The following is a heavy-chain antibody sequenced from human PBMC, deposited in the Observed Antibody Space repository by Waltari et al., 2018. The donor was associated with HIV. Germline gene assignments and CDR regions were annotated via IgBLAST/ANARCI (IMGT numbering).Heavy chain of an antibody. D-gene: IGHD2-8*01. CDR2: IDNDGRVI. J-gene: IGHJ6*02. V-gene: IGHV3-74*03. CDR3: VKDVAVTHYGVYYSGLDV. Sequence: VESGGNVVQPGGSRRLSCTASGFVFGSHWRTWVRQSPGGGLFWVSRIDNDGRVIKYANSVKGRFTLSRDNTKEMLFLEMKSLRSEDSGIYYCVKDVAVTHYGVYYSGLDVWGQGTTVTV. CDR1: GFVFGSHW.